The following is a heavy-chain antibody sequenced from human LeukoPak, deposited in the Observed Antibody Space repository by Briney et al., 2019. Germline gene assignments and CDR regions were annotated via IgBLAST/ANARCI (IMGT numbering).Heavy chain of an antibody. J-gene: IGHJ4*02. CDR3: ARDREANDSSGYPVDFDY. Sequence: ASVKVSCKASGYTFTSYYMHWVQQAPGQGLEWMGIINPSGGSTSYAQKFQGRVTMTRDTSTSTVYMELSSLRSEDTAVYYCARDREANDSSGYPVDFDYWGQGTLVTVSS. D-gene: IGHD3-22*01. CDR1: GYTFTSYY. CDR2: INPSGGST. V-gene: IGHV1-46*01.